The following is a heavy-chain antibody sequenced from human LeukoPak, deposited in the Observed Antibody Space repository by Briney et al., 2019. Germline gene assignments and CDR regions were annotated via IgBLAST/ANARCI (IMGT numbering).Heavy chain of an antibody. J-gene: IGHJ4*02. CDR2: INTSTGNP. D-gene: IGHD3-3*01. CDR3: AAVDTSFGYFDY. Sequence: RASVKVSCTASGNIITSYAMNWVRQAPGQGLEWMGWINTSTGNPTYAQGFTGRFVFSLDTSVRTAYLQISSLKAEDTAVCYCAAVDTSFGYFDYWGQGTLVTVSS. V-gene: IGHV7-4-1*02. CDR1: GNIITSYA.